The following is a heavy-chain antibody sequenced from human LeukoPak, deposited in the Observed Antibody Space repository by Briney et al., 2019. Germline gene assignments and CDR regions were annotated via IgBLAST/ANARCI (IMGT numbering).Heavy chain of an antibody. CDR1: GGSISSYY. V-gene: IGHV4-59*12. CDR2: IYYSGST. D-gene: IGHD3-16*01. Sequence: SETLSLTCTVSGGSISSYYWSWIRQPPGKGLEWIGYIYYSGSTNYNPSLKSRVTISVDKSKNQFSLKLSSVTAADTAVYYCARGGWGDQFDYWGQGTLVTVSS. J-gene: IGHJ4*02. CDR3: ARGGWGDQFDY.